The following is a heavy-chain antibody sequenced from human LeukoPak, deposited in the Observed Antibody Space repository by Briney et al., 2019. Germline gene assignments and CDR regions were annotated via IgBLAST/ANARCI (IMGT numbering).Heavy chain of an antibody. Sequence: SETLSLTCTVPGGSISSYYWSWIRQPPGKGLEWIGYIYYSGSTNYNPSLKSRVTISVDTSKNQFSLKLSSVTAADTAVYYCARHLSYSSGTDAFDIWGQGTMVTVSS. V-gene: IGHV4-59*08. CDR3: ARHLSYSSGTDAFDI. J-gene: IGHJ3*02. CDR2: IYYSGST. CDR1: GGSISSYY. D-gene: IGHD6-19*01.